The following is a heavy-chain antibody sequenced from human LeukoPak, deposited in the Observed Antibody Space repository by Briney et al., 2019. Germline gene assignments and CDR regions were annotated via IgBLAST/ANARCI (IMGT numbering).Heavy chain of an antibody. V-gene: IGHV1-8*01. CDR3: ARGREQAGVFYDFWSGYYPKMNDYYYGMDV. J-gene: IGHJ6*02. CDR1: GYTFTSYD. D-gene: IGHD3-3*01. Sequence: GASVKVSCKASGYTFTSYDINWVRQATGQGLEWMGWMNPNSGNTGYAQKFQGRVTMTRNTSISTAYMELSSLRSEDTAVYYCARGREQAGVFYDFWSGYYPKMNDYYYGMDVWGQGTTVTVSS. CDR2: MNPNSGNT.